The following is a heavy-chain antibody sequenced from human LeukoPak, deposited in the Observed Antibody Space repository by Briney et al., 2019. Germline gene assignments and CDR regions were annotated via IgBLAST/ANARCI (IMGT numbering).Heavy chain of an antibody. CDR1: GYTFTGYY. J-gene: IGHJ4*02. D-gene: IGHD2-15*01. V-gene: IGHV1-2*06. CDR3: AAAYCSGGTCHKY. CDR2: INPNSGGT. Sequence: ASVKVSCKASGYTFTGYYMHWVRQAPGQGLEWMGRINPNSGGTNYAQKFQGRVTMTRDTSISTAYMELSRLRSDDTAVYYCAAAYCSGGTCHKYWGQGTLVTVSS.